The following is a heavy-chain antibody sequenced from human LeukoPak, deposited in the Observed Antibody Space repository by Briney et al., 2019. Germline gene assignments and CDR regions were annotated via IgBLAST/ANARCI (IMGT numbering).Heavy chain of an antibody. D-gene: IGHD6-19*01. CDR3: AGGGIAVAANY. Sequence: GRSLRLSCAASGFTFSSYGMHWVRQAPGRGLKWVAVISYDGSNKYYADSVKGRFTISRDNSKNTLYLQMNSLRAEDTAVYYCAGGGIAVAANYWGQGTLVTVSS. V-gene: IGHV3-30*03. CDR2: ISYDGSNK. J-gene: IGHJ4*02. CDR1: GFTFSSYG.